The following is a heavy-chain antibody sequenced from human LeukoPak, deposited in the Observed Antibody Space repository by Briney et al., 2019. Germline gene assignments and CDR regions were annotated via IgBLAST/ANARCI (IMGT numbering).Heavy chain of an antibody. D-gene: IGHD3-10*01. J-gene: IGHJ6*03. Sequence: GGSLRLSCAASGFTFSNAWMSWVRQAPGKGLEWDGRIKSKTDGGTTDYAAPVQGRFTISINDSKNTLYLQMNSLKIEDTAVYYCTTARLWFGHYYMDVWGKGTTVIVSS. CDR2: IKSKTDGGTT. CDR1: GFTFSNAW. CDR3: TTARLWFGHYYMDV. V-gene: IGHV3-15*01.